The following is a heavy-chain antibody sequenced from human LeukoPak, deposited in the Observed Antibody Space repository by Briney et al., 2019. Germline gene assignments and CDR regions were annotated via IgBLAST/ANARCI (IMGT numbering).Heavy chain of an antibody. CDR3: AKTMVRGARPYYYGMDV. CDR2: ISYDGSNK. J-gene: IGHJ6*02. D-gene: IGHD3-10*01. V-gene: IGHV3-30*18. CDR1: GFTFSSYG. Sequence: GGSLRLSCAASGFTFSSYGMHWVRQAPGKGLEWVAVISYDGSNKYYADSVKGRFTISRDNSKNTLYLQMNSLRAEDTAVYYCAKTMVRGARPYYYGMDVWGQGTTVTVSS.